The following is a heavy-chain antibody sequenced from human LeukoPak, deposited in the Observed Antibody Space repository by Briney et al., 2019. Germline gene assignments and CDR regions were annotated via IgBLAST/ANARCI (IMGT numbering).Heavy chain of an antibody. CDR3: SRDEYGGGSNYFDY. J-gene: IGHJ4*02. CDR1: GFNFGDYA. Sequence: GGSLRLSCTASGFNFGDYAMSWFRQAPEKGLEWVGFITNKAFGGTAEYAASVKGRFTISRDDSRSITYLQMDNLRTEDTGVYFCSRDEYGGGSNYFDYWGQGTLVTVS. CDR2: ITNKAFGGTA. V-gene: IGHV3-49*03. D-gene: IGHD4-23*01.